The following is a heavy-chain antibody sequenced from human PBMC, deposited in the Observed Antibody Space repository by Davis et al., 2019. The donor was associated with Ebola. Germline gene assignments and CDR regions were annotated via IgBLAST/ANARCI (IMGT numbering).Heavy chain of an antibody. CDR2: IYYSGST. V-gene: IGHV4-59*08. D-gene: IGHD3-22*01. CDR3: ARSRPMYYYDSSGYYTYWYFDL. J-gene: IGHJ2*01. Sequence: MPSETLSLTCTVSGGSISSYYWSWIRQPPGKGLEWIGYIYYSGSTNYNPSLKSRVTISVDTSKNQFSLKLSSVTAADTAMYYCARSRPMYYYDSSGYYTYWYFDLWGRGTLVTVSS. CDR1: GGSISSYY.